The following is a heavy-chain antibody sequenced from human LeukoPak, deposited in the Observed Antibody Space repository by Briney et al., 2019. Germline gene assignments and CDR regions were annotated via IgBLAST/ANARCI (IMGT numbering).Heavy chain of an antibody. CDR2: INVDGSSS. CDR1: GFTFSSYW. J-gene: IGHJ3*02. V-gene: IGHV3-74*01. Sequence: GGSLRLSCAASGFTFSSYWMHWVRQAPGKGLVWLSRINVDGSSSSYADSVKGRFTISRDNAKNTLYLQMNSLRAEDTAVYYCAKSLIYDFWSGYYGGEDAFDIWGQGTMVTVSS. CDR3: AKSLIYDFWSGYYGGEDAFDI. D-gene: IGHD3-3*01.